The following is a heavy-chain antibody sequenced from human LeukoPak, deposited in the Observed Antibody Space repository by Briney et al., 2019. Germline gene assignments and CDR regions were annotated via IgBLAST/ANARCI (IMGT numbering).Heavy chain of an antibody. Sequence: GGSLRLSCAASGFTVSSNYMSWVRQAPGKGLEWVSVIYSGGSTYYADSVKGRFTISRDNSKNTLYLQMNSLRAEDTAVYYCARDSVGATRFDPWGRGTLVTVSS. CDR2: IYSGGST. D-gene: IGHD1-26*01. CDR3: ARDSVGATRFDP. CDR1: GFTVSSNY. V-gene: IGHV3-53*01. J-gene: IGHJ5*02.